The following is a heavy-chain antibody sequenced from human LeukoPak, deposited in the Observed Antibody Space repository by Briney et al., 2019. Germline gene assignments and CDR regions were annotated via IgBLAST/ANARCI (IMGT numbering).Heavy chain of an antibody. J-gene: IGHJ4*02. CDR1: GFTFSSYA. CDR2: ISGGGGST. V-gene: IGHV3-23*01. Sequence: GGSLGLSCAASGFTFSSYAMSWVRQPPGKGLEWVSAISGGGGSTYYADSVKGRFTISRDNSKNTLYLQMNSLRAEDTAVYYCAKDGRGSWPLDFDYWGQGTLVTVSS. D-gene: IGHD2-15*01. CDR3: AKDGRGSWPLDFDY.